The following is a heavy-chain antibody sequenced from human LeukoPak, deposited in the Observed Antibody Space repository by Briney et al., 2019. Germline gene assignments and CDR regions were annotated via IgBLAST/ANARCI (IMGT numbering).Heavy chain of an antibody. J-gene: IGHJ4*02. CDR1: GFTLSSYG. CDR2: IWYDGSNK. Sequence: PGGSLRLSCAASGFTLSSYGMHWVRQAPGKGLEWVAFIWYDGSNKCYADSVKGRFTISRDNSKNTLYLEMNSLRAEDTAVYYCTREGARGYSYGTGTIPLYYFDYWGQGTLVTVSS. CDR3: TREGARGYSYGTGTIPLYYFDY. V-gene: IGHV3-33*01. D-gene: IGHD5-18*01.